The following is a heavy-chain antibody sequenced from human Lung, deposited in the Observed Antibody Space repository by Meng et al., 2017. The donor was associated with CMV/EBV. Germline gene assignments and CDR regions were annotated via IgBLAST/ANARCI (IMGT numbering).Heavy chain of an antibody. CDR1: GGSISSTDYH. CDR2: FYNGGPT. V-gene: IGHV4-39*07. Sequence: AETLSLXCSVSGGSISSTDYHWGWIRQPPGKRLEWIGSFYNGGPTSYNPSLKSRVTISIDMSKNQFSLKLSSATAADTAVYYCARTSSSGLDCWGQGTLVTVSS. CDR3: ARTSSSGLDC. J-gene: IGHJ4*02. D-gene: IGHD6-19*01.